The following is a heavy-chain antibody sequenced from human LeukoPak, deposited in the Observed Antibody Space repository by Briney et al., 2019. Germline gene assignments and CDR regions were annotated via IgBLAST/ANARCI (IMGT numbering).Heavy chain of an antibody. V-gene: IGHV1-69*13. CDR1: GGTFSSYA. CDR2: IIPIFGTA. CDR3: ARDREGLSFDP. D-gene: IGHD1-26*01. Sequence: VASVKVSCKASGGTFSSYAISWVRQAPGQGLEWMGGIIPIFGTANYAQKFQGRVTITADESTSTAYMELSSLRSEDTAVYYCARDREGLSFDPWGQGTLVTVSS. J-gene: IGHJ5*02.